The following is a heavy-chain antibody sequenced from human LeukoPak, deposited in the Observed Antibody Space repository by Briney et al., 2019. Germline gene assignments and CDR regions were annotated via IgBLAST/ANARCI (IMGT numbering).Heavy chain of an antibody. Sequence: ASVKVSCKASGYTFTSYGISWVRQAPGQGLEWMGWISAYNGNTNYAQKLQGRVTVTTDTSTSTAYMELRSLRSDDTAVYYCARVQGYDSSGYWNAFDIWGQGTMVTVSS. J-gene: IGHJ3*02. CDR3: ARVQGYDSSGYWNAFDI. V-gene: IGHV1-18*01. CDR1: GYTFTSYG. CDR2: ISAYNGNT. D-gene: IGHD3-22*01.